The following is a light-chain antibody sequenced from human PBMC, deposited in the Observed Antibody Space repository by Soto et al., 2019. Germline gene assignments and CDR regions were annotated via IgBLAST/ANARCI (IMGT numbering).Light chain of an antibody. V-gene: IGKV3-20*01. CDR3: QQFDSSRVYS. J-gene: IGKJ2*03. CDR1: QSVTSTY. CDR2: GGS. Sequence: EIVLTQSPVTLSLSPGERATLSCRASQSVTSTYLAWYQQKPGQSPRLIIYGGSTRARGFPDRFSGGGSVTDFTLTISRLEPEDSAVYYCHCQQFDSSRVYSFGQGTKLEI.